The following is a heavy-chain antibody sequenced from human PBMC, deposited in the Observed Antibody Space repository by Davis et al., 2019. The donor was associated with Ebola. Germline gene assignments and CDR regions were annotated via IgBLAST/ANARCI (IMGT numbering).Heavy chain of an antibody. Sequence: GGSLRLSCAASGFTFSSYGMHWVRQALGKGLEWVAVIWYDGSNKYYADYVKGRFTISRDNSKNTLYLQMNSLRAEDTAVYYCARDPPPGDFWSGYWGEAIGVGYMDVWAKGPRSPSP. CDR2: IWYDGSNK. J-gene: IGHJ6*03. V-gene: IGHV3-33*01. CDR1: GFTFSSYG. CDR3: ARDPPPGDFWSGYWGEAIGVGYMDV. D-gene: IGHD3-3*01.